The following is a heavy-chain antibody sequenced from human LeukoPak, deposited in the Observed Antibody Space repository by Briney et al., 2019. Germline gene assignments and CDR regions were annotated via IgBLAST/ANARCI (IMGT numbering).Heavy chain of an antibody. CDR3: ARRVRAALDY. J-gene: IGHJ4*02. CDR2: IYYSGST. V-gene: IGHV4-59*08. D-gene: IGHD6-25*01. CDR1: GGSISSYY. Sequence: SETLSLTCTVSGGSISSYYWSWIRQPPGKGLEWIGYIYYSGSTNYNPSLKSRVTISVDTSKNQFSLKLSSVTAADTAVYYCARRVRAALDYWGKGTLVTVP.